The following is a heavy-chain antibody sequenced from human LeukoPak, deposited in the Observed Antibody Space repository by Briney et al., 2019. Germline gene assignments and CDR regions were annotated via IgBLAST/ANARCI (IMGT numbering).Heavy chain of an antibody. V-gene: IGHV3-9*01. CDR1: GFNFDDYA. J-gene: IGHJ4*02. CDR3: ARDIGFGELVDY. CDR2: ISWNSGSI. Sequence: PGGSLRLSCAASGFNFDDYAMHWVRQAPGKGLEWVSGISWNSGSIGYADSVKGRFTISRDNAKNTLYLQMNSLRAEATAVYYCARDIGFGELVDYWGQGTLVTVSS. D-gene: IGHD3-10*01.